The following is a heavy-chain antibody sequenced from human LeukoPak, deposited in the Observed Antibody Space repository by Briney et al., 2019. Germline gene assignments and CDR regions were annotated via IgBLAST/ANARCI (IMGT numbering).Heavy chain of an antibody. CDR3: VRDVSDENDSASRMHLDS. J-gene: IGHJ4*02. Sequence: GGSLGLSCAASGFTFSSYWMSWVRQAPGKGLECVANIKEDGSEEDYVDSVKGRFSISRDNAKNSLYLQKNSLRAEDTAVYYCVRDVSDENDSASRMHLDSWGQGTLVSVSS. V-gene: IGHV3-7*01. CDR2: IKEDGSEE. CDR1: GFTFSSYW. D-gene: IGHD2-15*01.